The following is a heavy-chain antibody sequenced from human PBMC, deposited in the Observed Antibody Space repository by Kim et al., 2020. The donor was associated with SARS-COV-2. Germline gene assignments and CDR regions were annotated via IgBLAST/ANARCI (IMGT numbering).Heavy chain of an antibody. D-gene: IGHD3-9*01. Sequence: TNYAMKFQGRVTISADETTSPAYMEMSSLDSEDTGVYYCAKFDYWRGMDVWGQGTKVIVSS. V-gene: IGHV1-69*01. CDR3: AKFDYWRGMDV. CDR2: T. J-gene: IGHJ6*02.